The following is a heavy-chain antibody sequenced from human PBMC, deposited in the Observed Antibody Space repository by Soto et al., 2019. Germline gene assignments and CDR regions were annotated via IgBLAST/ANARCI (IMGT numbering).Heavy chain of an antibody. V-gene: IGHV4-59*08. J-gene: IGHJ3*02. Sequence: LSLTCTVSGGSXXSYYWSWIRQPPGKGLEWIGYIYYSGSTNYNPSLKSRVTISVDTSKNQFSLKLSSVTAADTAVYYCARHSSGDAFDIWGQGTMVTVSS. CDR1: GGSXXSYY. CDR3: ARHSSGDAFDI. D-gene: IGHD6-19*01. CDR2: IYYSGST.